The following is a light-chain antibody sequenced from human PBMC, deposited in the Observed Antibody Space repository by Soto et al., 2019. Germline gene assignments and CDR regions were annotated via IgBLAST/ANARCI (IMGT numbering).Light chain of an antibody. CDR2: GAS. V-gene: IGKV3-15*01. CDR1: QSFSISY. Sequence: EIVLTQSPGTLSLTPGERATLSCRSSQSFSISYLAWYQQKPGQAPRLLIYGASTRATGIPARFSGSGSGTEFTLTISSLLSEDFAVYYCQQYNNWWTFGQGTKVDIK. CDR3: QQYNNWWT. J-gene: IGKJ1*01.